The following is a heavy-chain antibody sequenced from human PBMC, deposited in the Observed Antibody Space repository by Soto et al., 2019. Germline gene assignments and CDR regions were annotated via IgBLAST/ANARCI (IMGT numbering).Heavy chain of an antibody. CDR3: ARLGFPGAIYFDS. J-gene: IGHJ4*02. CDR2: ICPGDSET. CDR1: GYNFTTFW. V-gene: IGHV5-51*01. Sequence: PGESLKISCNGSGYNFTTFWIGWVRQMPGKGLEWMGIICPGDSETKYSPDFEGQVTISADRSTNTAYLQWRSLRASDTAMYYCARLGFPGAIYFDSWGLGTLVTVSS.